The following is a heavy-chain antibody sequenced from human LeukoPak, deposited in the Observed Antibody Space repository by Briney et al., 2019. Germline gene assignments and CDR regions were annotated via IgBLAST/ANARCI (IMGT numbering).Heavy chain of an antibody. CDR3: AKDIVRDGYRAYYFDY. V-gene: IGHV3-23*01. Sequence: PGGSLRLSCAASGFTFSSYAVSWVRQAPGKGLEWVSAISGSGGSTYYADSVKGRFTISRDNSKNTLYVQMNSLRAEDTAVYYCAKDIVRDGYRAYYFDYWGQGTLVTVSS. CDR1: GFTFSSYA. J-gene: IGHJ4*02. CDR2: ISGSGGST. D-gene: IGHD5-24*01.